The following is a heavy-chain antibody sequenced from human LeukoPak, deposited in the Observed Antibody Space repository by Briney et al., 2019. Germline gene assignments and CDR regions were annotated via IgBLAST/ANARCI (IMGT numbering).Heavy chain of an antibody. V-gene: IGHV1-18*01. Sequence: ASVKVSCKASGYTFTSYGISWVRQAPGQGLEWMGWISAYNGSTNYAQKLQGRVTMTTDTSTSTAYMELRSLRSDDTAVYYCARAGITNYYYYMDVWGKGTTVTVSS. D-gene: IGHD3-16*01. CDR3: ARAGITNYYYYMDV. J-gene: IGHJ6*03. CDR1: GYTFTSYG. CDR2: ISAYNGST.